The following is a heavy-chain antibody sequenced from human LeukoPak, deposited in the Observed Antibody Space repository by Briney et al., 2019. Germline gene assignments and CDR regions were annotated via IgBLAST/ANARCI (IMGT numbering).Heavy chain of an antibody. CDR3: ARSYEAPYSSSWMRWFDP. CDR2: IYPGDSDT. CDR1: GYSFTSYW. Sequence: GESLKIPCKGSGYSFTSYWIGWVRQMPGKGLEWMGIIYPGDSDTRYSPSFQGQVTISADKSISTAYLQWSSLKASDTTMYYCARSYEAPYSSSWMRWFDPWGQGTLVTVSS. D-gene: IGHD6-13*01. J-gene: IGHJ5*02. V-gene: IGHV5-51*01.